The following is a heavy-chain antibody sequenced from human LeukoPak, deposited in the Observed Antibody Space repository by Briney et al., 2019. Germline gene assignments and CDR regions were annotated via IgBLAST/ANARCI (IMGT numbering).Heavy chain of an antibody. J-gene: IGHJ5*02. V-gene: IGHV4-34*01. D-gene: IGHD3-10*01. CDR1: GGSFSGYY. Sequence: SETLSLTCAVYGGSFSGYYWSWIRQPPGKGLEWIGEINHSGSTNYNPSLKSRVTISVDTSKNQFSLKLSSVTAADTAVYYCARVWFGERGGWFDPWGQGTLVTVSS. CDR3: ARVWFGERGGWFDP. CDR2: INHSGST.